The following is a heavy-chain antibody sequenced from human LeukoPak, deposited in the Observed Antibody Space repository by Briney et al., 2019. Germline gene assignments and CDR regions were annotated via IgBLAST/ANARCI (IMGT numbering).Heavy chain of an antibody. D-gene: IGHD3-10*01. Sequence: GGSLRLSCAASGFTFSSYGMHWVRQAPGKGLEWVAVIWYDGGNKYYADSVKGRFTISRDNSKNTLYLQMNSLRAEDTAVYYCARDKHYYGSGSYGYYYYGMDVWGQGTTVTVSS. V-gene: IGHV3-33*01. CDR3: ARDKHYYGSGSYGYYYYGMDV. CDR1: GFTFSSYG. J-gene: IGHJ6*02. CDR2: IWYDGGNK.